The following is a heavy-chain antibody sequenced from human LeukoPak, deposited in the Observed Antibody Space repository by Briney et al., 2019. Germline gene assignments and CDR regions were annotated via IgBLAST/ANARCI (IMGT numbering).Heavy chain of an antibody. Sequence: GGSLRLSCVGYGLCLRNYWMTWVRQAPGKGLEWVAVISYDGSNKYYADSVKGRFTISRDNSKNTLYLQMNSLRAEDTAVYYCARDLPTTGSSGYFWTGLPESDYWGQGTLVTVSS. CDR1: GLCLRNYW. J-gene: IGHJ4*02. V-gene: IGHV3-30-3*01. D-gene: IGHD3-22*01. CDR2: ISYDGSNK. CDR3: ARDLPTTGSSGYFWTGLPESDY.